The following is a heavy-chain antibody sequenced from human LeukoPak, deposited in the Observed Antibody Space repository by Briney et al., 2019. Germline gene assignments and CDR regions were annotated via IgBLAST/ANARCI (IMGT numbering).Heavy chain of an antibody. V-gene: IGHV3-48*01. Sequence: PGGSLRLSCAASGFTFNTYTMNWVRQAPGKGLEWVSYISGSSGIIDYADSVKGRFTISRDNSKNTLYLQMNSLRAEDTAVYYCAKEGFDSWGQGTLVTVSS. CDR3: AKEGFDS. CDR1: GFTFNTYT. J-gene: IGHJ4*02. CDR2: ISGSSGII.